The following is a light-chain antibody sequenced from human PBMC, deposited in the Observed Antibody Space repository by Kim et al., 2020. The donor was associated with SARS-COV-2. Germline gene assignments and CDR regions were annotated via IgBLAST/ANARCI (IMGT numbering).Light chain of an antibody. Sequence: QSALTQPASVSGSPGQSITISCTGTSSDVGGYNYVSWYQQHTGKAPKLMIYDVSKRPSGVSNRFSGSKSGNTASLTISGLQAEDEADYYCSSYTSSSTSLYVFGTGTKVTVL. CDR1: SSDVGGYNY. V-gene: IGLV2-14*01. J-gene: IGLJ1*01. CDR2: DVS. CDR3: SSYTSSSTSLYV.